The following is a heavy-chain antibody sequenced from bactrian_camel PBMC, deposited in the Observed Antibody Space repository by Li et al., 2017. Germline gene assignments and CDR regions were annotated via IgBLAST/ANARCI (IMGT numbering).Heavy chain of an antibody. CDR2: LNNRGGRK. J-gene: IGHJ7*01. D-gene: IGHD3*01. V-gene: IGHV3-3*01. Sequence: HVQLVESGGGSVQAGGSLNLSCTASGYAYCMAWFRQVPGKEREGIAVLNNRGGRKTYADSVKGRFSVSQGSSPTTLLLEMNNLKTEDTANYTCAAGHSCLCTAGSTCFSGLGFIYWGKGTQVTVS. CDR1: GYAYC.